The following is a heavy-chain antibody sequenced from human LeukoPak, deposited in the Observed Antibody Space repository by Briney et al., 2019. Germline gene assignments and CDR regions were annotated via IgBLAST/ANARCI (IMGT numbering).Heavy chain of an antibody. CDR2: ISGSGGST. Sequence: GGSLRLWCAASGFSFRNYDMSWVPQAPGKGLEWVSVISGSGGSTYYADSVKGRFTISRDNSKNTLYLQMNSLRAEDTAVYYCAKSVESAVTTNPYFDYWGQGTLVTVSS. J-gene: IGHJ4*02. V-gene: IGHV3-23*01. CDR1: GFSFRNYD. CDR3: AKSVESAVTTNPYFDY. D-gene: IGHD4-17*01.